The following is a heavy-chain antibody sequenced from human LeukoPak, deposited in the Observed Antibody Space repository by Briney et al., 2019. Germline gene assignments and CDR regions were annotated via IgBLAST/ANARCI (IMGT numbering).Heavy chain of an antibody. D-gene: IGHD6-19*01. CDR3: ARISRAVAGIFDY. CDR2: INPNSGGT. Sequence: ASVKVSCKASGGTFSSYAISWVRQAPGQGLEWMGRINPNSGGTNYAQKFQGRVTMTRDTSISTAYMELSRLRSDDTAVYYCARISRAVAGIFDYWGQGTLVTVSS. J-gene: IGHJ4*02. V-gene: IGHV1-2*06. CDR1: GGTFSSYA.